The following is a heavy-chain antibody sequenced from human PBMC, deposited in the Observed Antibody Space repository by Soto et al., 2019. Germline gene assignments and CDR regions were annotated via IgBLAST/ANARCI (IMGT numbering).Heavy chain of an antibody. CDR3: ARVSVGTITMVRYNWFDP. Sequence: SETLSLTCTVSGGSISPYYWSWIRQPPGKGLDWVGFIYYGGSTSFNPSFKSRVTISLDTSKNQFSLKLSSVTAADTALFYCARVSVGTITMVRYNWFDPWGQGTLVTVSS. D-gene: IGHD3-10*01. V-gene: IGHV4-59*08. J-gene: IGHJ5*02. CDR1: GGSISPYY. CDR2: IYYGGST.